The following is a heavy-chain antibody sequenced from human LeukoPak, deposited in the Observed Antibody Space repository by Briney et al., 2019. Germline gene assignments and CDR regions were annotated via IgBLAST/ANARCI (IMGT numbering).Heavy chain of an antibody. CDR3: ARGPEEWLIAS. V-gene: IGHV4-59*01. CDR1: GGSISSYY. D-gene: IGHD6-19*01. CDR2: IYYSGST. J-gene: IGHJ4*02. Sequence: SETLSLTCTVSGGSISSYYWSWIRQPPGKGLEWIGYIYYSGSTNNNPSLKSRVTISIDTSKNQFSLKLSSVTAADTAVYYCARGPEEWLIASWGQGTLVTVSS.